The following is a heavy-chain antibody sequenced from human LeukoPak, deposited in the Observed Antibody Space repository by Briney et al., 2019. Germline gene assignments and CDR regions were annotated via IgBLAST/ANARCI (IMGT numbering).Heavy chain of an antibody. CDR2: ISSSSSYI. CDR1: GFTFSSYS. CDR3: ARDSSGYYPSY. Sequence: GGSLRLSCAASGFTFSSYSMNWVRQAPGKGLEWVSSISSSSSYIYYADSVKGRFTISRDNAKNSLYLQMNSLRAEDTAVYYCARDSSGYYPSYWGQGTLVTVSS. J-gene: IGHJ4*02. D-gene: IGHD3-22*01. V-gene: IGHV3-21*01.